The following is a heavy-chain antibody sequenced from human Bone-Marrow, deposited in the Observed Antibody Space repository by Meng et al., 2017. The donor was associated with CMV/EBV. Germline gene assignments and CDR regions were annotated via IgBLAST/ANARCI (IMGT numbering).Heavy chain of an antibody. D-gene: IGHD5-18*01. Sequence: GGSLRLSCAASGFTVSSNYMSWVRQAPGKGLEWVSVIYSGGSTYYADSVKGRFTISRDNSKNTLYLQMNSLRAEDTAVYYCARDLRHSVDTAMVTTAADYYYGMDVWGQGPTVTVSS. CDR2: IYSGGST. CDR1: GFTVSSNY. CDR3: ARDLRHSVDTAMVTTAADYYYGMDV. V-gene: IGHV3-53*01. J-gene: IGHJ6*02.